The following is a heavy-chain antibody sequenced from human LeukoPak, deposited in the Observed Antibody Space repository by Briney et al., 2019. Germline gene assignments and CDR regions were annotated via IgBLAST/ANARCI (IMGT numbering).Heavy chain of an antibody. CDR2: VYYSGSTT. J-gene: IGHJ4*02. CDR1: GGSISNSY. D-gene: IGHD3-9*01. CDR3: ARHSGSSGYWDS. Sequence: SSETLSLTCTVSGGSISNSYWTWIRQPPGKGLEWIGYVYYSGSTTNYSPSLKSRVTISVDTSKNQFSLNLNSVTAADTAVYYCARHSGSSGYWDSWGQGALVTVSS. V-gene: IGHV4-59*08.